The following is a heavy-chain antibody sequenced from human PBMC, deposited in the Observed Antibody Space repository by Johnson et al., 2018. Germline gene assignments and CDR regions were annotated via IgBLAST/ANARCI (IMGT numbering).Heavy chain of an antibody. CDR3: ARDRWERLGVRAFDI. CDR2: INSDGSTT. Sequence: VQLVQSGGGLVQPGGSLSLSCAASGFTFSRYWMHWVRQDSGKGLVWVSRINSDGSTTNYADSVKGRFPISRDNAKNTLYLQMNSLRAEDTAVYYCARDRWERLGVRAFDIWGQGTMVTVSS. J-gene: IGHJ3*02. V-gene: IGHV3-74*01. D-gene: IGHD1-26*01. CDR1: GFTFSRYW.